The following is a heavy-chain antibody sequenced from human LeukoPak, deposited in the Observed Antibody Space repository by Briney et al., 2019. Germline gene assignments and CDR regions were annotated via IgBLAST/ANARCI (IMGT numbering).Heavy chain of an antibody. Sequence: SETLSLTCTVSGGSISSYYWSWIRQPPGKGLEWIGYIYYSGSTNYNPSLKSRVTISVDTSKNQFSLKLSSVTAADTAVYYCASHYYDSSGYSNWFDPWGQGTLVTVSS. V-gene: IGHV4-59*01. CDR2: IYYSGST. CDR3: ASHYYDSSGYSNWFDP. CDR1: GGSISSYY. D-gene: IGHD3-22*01. J-gene: IGHJ5*02.